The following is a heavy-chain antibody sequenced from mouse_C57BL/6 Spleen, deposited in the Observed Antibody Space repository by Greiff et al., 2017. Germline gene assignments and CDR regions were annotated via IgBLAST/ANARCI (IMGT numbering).Heavy chain of an antibody. V-gene: IGHV1-80*01. Sequence: QVQLQQSGAELVKPGASVKISCKASGYAFSSYWINWVKQRPGKGLEWIGQIYPGDGDTNYNGKFKGKATLTADKSSSTAYMQLSSLTSEDSAVYFCARDYGSSSSYWYFDVWGTGTTVTVSS. CDR1: GYAFSSYW. J-gene: IGHJ1*03. D-gene: IGHD1-1*01. CDR2: IYPGDGDT. CDR3: ARDYGSSSSYWYFDV.